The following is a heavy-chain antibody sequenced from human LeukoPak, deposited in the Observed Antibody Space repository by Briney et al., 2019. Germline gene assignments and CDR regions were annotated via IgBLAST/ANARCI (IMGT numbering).Heavy chain of an antibody. CDR2: IYYSGST. D-gene: IGHD5-24*01. CDR3: ARVVQQLEMNWFDP. CDR1: GGSISSYY. V-gene: IGHV4-59*01. J-gene: IGHJ5*02. Sequence: PSETLSLTCTVSGGSISSYYWSWIRQPPGKGLEWIGYIYYSGSTNYNPSLKSRVTISVDTSKNQFSLKLSSATAADTAVYYCARVVQQLEMNWFDPWGQGTLVTVSS.